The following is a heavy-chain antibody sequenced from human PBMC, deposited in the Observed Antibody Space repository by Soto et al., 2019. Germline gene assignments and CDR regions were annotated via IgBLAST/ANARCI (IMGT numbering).Heavy chain of an antibody. CDR1: GYTFTSYA. J-gene: IGHJ4*02. CDR3: ARGEGRPRWGSIDY. V-gene: IGHV1-3*01. Sequence: ASVKVSCKASGYTFTSYAMHWVRQAPGQRLEWMGWINAGNGNTNYSQKFQGRVTITRDTSASTAYMELSRLRSDDTAVYYCARGEGRPRWGSIDYWGQGTLVTVSS. D-gene: IGHD2-21*01. CDR2: INAGNGNT.